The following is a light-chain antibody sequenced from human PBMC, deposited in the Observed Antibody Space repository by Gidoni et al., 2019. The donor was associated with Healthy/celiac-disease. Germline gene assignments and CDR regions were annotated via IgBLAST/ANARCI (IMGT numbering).Light chain of an antibody. CDR1: QSISSY. CDR2: AAS. CDR3: QRSYSTPRT. V-gene: IGKV1-39*01. Sequence: DIQMTQSPSSLSASVGDRVTIPCRASQSISSYLNWYQQKPGKAPKLLIYAASSLQSGVPSRFGGRGSGKDFTLTISSVQHEDFANYYWQRSYSTPRTFGQGTKVEIK. J-gene: IGKJ1*01.